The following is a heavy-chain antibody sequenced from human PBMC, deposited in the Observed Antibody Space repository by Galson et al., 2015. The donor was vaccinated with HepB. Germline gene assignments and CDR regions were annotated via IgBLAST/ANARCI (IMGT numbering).Heavy chain of an antibody. Sequence: SLRLSCAASGFTVSSNYMSWVRQAPGKGLEWVSVIYSGGSTYYADPVKGRFTISRDNSKNTLYLQMNSLRAEDTAVYYCARVNVVVVAASPQRYFDLWGRGTLVTVSS. V-gene: IGHV3-66*01. CDR2: IYSGGST. CDR1: GFTVSSNY. D-gene: IGHD2-15*01. CDR3: ARVNVVVVAASPQRYFDL. J-gene: IGHJ2*01.